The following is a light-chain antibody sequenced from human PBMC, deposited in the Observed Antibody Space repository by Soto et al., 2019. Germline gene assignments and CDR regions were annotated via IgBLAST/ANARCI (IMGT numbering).Light chain of an antibody. CDR2: DAS. Sequence: EVVLTQSPATLSLSPGERATLSCRASQSVSSYLAWYQQKPGQAPRLLIYDASNRATGIPARFSGSESGTDFTLNISSLEPEDFAVYYCQQRGNGSPLTFGQGTRLE. CDR1: QSVSSY. CDR3: QQRGNGSPLT. J-gene: IGKJ5*01. V-gene: IGKV3-11*01.